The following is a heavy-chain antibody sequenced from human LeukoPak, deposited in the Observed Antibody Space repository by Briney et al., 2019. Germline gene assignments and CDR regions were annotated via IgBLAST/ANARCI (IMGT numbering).Heavy chain of an antibody. CDR1: GFTFSSYS. Sequence: GGSLRLSCAASGFTFSSYSMNWVRQAPGKGLEWVSSISSSSSYIYYADSVKGRFTISRDNAKNSLYLQMNSLRAEDTAVYYCARDLVPYYDILTGYSGWFDPWGQGTLVTVSS. J-gene: IGHJ5*02. V-gene: IGHV3-21*01. CDR3: ARDLVPYYDILTGYSGWFDP. D-gene: IGHD3-9*01. CDR2: ISSSSSYI.